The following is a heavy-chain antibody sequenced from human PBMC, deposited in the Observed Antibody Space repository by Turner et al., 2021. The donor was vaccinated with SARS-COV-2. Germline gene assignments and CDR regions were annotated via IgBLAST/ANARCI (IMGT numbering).Heavy chain of an antibody. V-gene: IGHV1-69*12. Sequence: QVQLVQSWAEVMTPGSSVKFSCKASGGTFSNSAISWVQQAPGQGLEWMREIIPIFDTSNYAQKFKGRVTITADESTSTAYMELSNLRAEDTAVYYGERDSGSYPIDGWGQGTMVTVSS. CDR2: IIPIFDTS. J-gene: IGHJ5*02. CDR1: GGTFSNSA. CDR3: ERDSGSYPIDG. D-gene: IGHD1-26*01.